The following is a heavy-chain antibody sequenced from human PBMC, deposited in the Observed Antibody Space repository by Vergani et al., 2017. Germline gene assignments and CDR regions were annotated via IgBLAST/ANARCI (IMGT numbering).Heavy chain of an antibody. J-gene: IGHJ6*02. CDR1: GFSFRNAW. CDR2: IKSTFDSGTT. D-gene: IGHD2-21*01. CDR3: TTDPRYCGDGSCYWLRDHHYYGMDV. Sequence: EVQLVESGGGIVKPGGSLRLSCVASGFSFRNAWMNWVRRTPGKGLEWVGRIKSTFDSGTTDYAAAVKGRFTISRDDSKKTLFLQMNGLKTEDIGVYYCTTDPRYCGDGSCYWLRDHHYYGMDVWGQGTTVTVSS. V-gene: IGHV3-15*07.